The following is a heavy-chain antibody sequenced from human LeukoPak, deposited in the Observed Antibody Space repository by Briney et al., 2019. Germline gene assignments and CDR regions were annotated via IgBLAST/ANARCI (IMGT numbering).Heavy chain of an antibody. CDR3: ASSIVGATTAY. Sequence: GGSLRLSCAASGFTFSSYSMSWVRQAPGKGLEWVSSISDDSNYIYYADSVKGRFTISRDNAKNSLYLQMNSLRAEDTAVYYCASSIVGATTAYWGQGTLVTVSS. CDR1: GFTFSSYS. J-gene: IGHJ4*02. V-gene: IGHV3-21*01. CDR2: ISDDSNYI. D-gene: IGHD1-26*01.